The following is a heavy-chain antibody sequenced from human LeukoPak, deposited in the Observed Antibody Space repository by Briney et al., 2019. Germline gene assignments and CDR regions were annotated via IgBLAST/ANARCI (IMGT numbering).Heavy chain of an antibody. D-gene: IGHD6-19*01. J-gene: IGHJ3*02. V-gene: IGHV4-59*12. CDR2: IYYSGST. CDR1: GGSISSYY. CDR3: ARDYSSGWSKAFDI. Sequence: PSETLSLTCTVSGGSISSYYWSWIRQPPGKGLEWIGYIYYSGSTNYNPSLKSRVTISVDTSKNQFSLKLSSVTAADTAVYYCARDYSSGWSKAFDIWGQGTMVTVSS.